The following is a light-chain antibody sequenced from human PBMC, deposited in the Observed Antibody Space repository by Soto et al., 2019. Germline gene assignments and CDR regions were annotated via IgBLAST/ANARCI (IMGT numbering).Light chain of an antibody. Sequence: EIVMTQSPATLSVSPGERAPPSSRASQRVYSTLAWYQQKPGQAPRLLIYGASTRATGIPARFSGSGSGTEFTLTISSLQSEDFAVYYCQQYNNWPPAFGQGTKVEIK. V-gene: IGKV3-15*01. CDR3: QQYNNWPPA. CDR2: GAS. J-gene: IGKJ1*01. CDR1: QRVYST.